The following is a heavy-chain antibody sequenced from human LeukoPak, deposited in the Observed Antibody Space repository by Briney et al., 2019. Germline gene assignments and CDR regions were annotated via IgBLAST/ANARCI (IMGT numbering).Heavy chain of an antibody. CDR3: ARGGAGYCSGGICYLY. CDR1: GFTFSSYA. V-gene: IGHV3-23*01. Sequence: GGSLRLSCAASGFTFSSYAMNWVRQAPGKGLEWVSDISGNGVNTNYADSVKGRFTVSRDNSKNTLYLQMNSLRAEDTAVYYCARGGAGYCSGGICYLYWGQGTLVTVSS. CDR2: ISGNGVNT. D-gene: IGHD2-15*01. J-gene: IGHJ4*02.